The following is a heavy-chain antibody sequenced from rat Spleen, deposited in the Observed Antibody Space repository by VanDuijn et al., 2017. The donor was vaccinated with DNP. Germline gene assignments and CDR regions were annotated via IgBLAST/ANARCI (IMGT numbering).Heavy chain of an antibody. V-gene: IGHV5-17*01. Sequence: EVQLVESGGGLVQPGNSLKLSCADSGFTFSDYAMAWVRQSPKKALEWVATIIYDGTTTYYRDSVKGRFTISRDNAKNTLYLQMNSLRSEDMATYYCARWNSGHFDYWGQGVMVTVSS. J-gene: IGHJ2*01. D-gene: IGHD4-3*01. CDR1: GFTFSDYA. CDR2: IIYDGTTT. CDR3: ARWNSGHFDY.